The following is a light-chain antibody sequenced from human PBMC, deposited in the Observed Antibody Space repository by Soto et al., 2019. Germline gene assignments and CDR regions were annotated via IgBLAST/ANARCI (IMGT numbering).Light chain of an antibody. CDR3: QQSYSTPIT. V-gene: IGKV1-39*01. Sequence: DIQMTKSPSSLSASVGDRVTITCRASQSISSYLNWYHQKPGKAPKLLIYAASSLQSGVPSRFSGSGSGTDFTLTISSLQPEDFATYYCQQSYSTPITFGQGTRLEN. CDR2: AAS. J-gene: IGKJ5*01. CDR1: QSISSY.